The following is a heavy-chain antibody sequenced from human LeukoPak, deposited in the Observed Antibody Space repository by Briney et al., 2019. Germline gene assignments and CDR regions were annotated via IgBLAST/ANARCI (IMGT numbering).Heavy chain of an antibody. CDR1: GGSIRSSNW. CDR3: AIVVLTGAAY. CDR2: IYHSGNT. D-gene: IGHD7-27*01. V-gene: IGHV4-4*02. Sequence: SGTLSLTCAVSGGSIRSSNWWSWVRPPPGKGLEWIGEIYHSGNTNYNPSLKSRVTISADTSKNQFTLKLSSVTAADTAVYYCAIVVLTGAAYWGQGTLVTVSS. J-gene: IGHJ4*02.